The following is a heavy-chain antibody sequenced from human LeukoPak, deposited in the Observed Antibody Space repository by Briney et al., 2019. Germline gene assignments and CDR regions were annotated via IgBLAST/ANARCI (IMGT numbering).Heavy chain of an antibody. J-gene: IGHJ4*02. D-gene: IGHD2/OR15-2a*01. CDR1: GNYW. Sequence: GRSLRLSCAASGNYWMHWIRQAPGKGLVWVSHINSDGSWTSYADSVKGRFTISKDNAKNTVYLQMNSLRAEDTAVYYCVSFYETYWGRGTLVTVSS. CDR2: INSDGSWT. V-gene: IGHV3-74*01. CDR3: VSFYETY.